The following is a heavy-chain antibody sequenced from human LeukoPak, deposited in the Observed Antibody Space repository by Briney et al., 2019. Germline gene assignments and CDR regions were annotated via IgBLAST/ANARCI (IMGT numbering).Heavy chain of an antibody. CDR2: IIPIFGTA. V-gene: IGHV1-69*13. D-gene: IGHD6-19*01. CDR1: GGTFSSYA. J-gene: IGHJ6*02. CDR3: ARDIAVARYNYGMDV. Sequence: SVKVSCKASGGTFSSYAISWVRQAPGQGLEWMGRIIPIFGTANYAQKFQGRVTITADESTSTAYMELSSLRSEDTAVYYCARDIAVARYNYGMDVWGQGTTVTVSS.